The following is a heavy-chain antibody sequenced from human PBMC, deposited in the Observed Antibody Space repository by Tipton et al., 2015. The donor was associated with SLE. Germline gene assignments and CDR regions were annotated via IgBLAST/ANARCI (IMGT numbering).Heavy chain of an antibody. CDR3: ANGDDSVWGSYRHPLS. D-gene: IGHD3-16*02. CDR1: GDSVSSNSAA. V-gene: IGHV6-1*01. CDR2: TYYMSKWYN. Sequence: GLVKPSQTLSLTCAISGDSVSSNSAAWNWIRQSPSRGLEWLGRTYYMSKWYNDYAVSVKSRIIINPDTSKNQFSLQLNSVTAADTAVYYCANGDDSVWGSYRHPLSWGQGTLVTVSS. J-gene: IGHJ5*02.